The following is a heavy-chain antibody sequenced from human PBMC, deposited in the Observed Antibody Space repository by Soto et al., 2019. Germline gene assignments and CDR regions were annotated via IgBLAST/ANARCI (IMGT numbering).Heavy chain of an antibody. CDR1: GYIFTSYG. CDR2: ISNYNGIT. V-gene: IGHV1-18*01. CDR3: AESMGGSGTYVS. D-gene: IGHD3-10*01. Sequence: QVELVQSGAEVKKPGASVKVSCKASGYIFTSYGISWVRQAPGEGLEWMGWISNYNGITNYAQKGQGRVTLTTDRSTSTAYMELRILRSDDTAVYYCAESMGGSGTYVSWGQGTLVTVSS. J-gene: IGHJ4*02.